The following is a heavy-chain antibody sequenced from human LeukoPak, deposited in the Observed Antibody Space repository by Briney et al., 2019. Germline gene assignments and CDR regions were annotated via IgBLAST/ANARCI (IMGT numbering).Heavy chain of an antibody. CDR3: AKDTGYSSSWYRGTYYYYYMDV. V-gene: IGHV3-23*01. CDR1: GFTFSSYS. Sequence: GGSLRLSCAASGFTFSSYSMSWVRQAPGKGLEWISGISVSGHRTYHAASVKGRFTISRDNSKNSLYLQMNSLRAEDTALYYCAKDTGYSSSWYRGTYYYYYMDVWGKGTTVTVSS. J-gene: IGHJ6*03. CDR2: ISVSGHRT. D-gene: IGHD6-13*01.